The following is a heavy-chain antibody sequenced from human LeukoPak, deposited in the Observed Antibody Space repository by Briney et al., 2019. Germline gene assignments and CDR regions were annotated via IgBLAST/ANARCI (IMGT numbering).Heavy chain of an antibody. V-gene: IGHV1-69*10. CDR2: IIPILGIP. J-gene: IGHJ6*02. Sequence: ASVKVSCKASGGAFSSYAVSWVRQAPGQGLEWMGGIIPILGIPNYAQKFQGRVTITADKSTSTAYMELSSLRSEDTAVYYCARSIFPNYYDSSGQPPPPNYYYYGMDVWGQGTTVTVSS. CDR3: ARSIFPNYYDSSGQPPPPNYYYYGMDV. D-gene: IGHD3-22*01. CDR1: GGAFSSYA.